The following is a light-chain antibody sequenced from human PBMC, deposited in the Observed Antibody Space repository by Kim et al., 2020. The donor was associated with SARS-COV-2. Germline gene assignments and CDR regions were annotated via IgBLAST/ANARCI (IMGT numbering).Light chain of an antibody. CDR3: HQYNKWPRT. Sequence: EIVMTQSPATLSVSPGERATLSCRASQTVSSNLAWYQQKPGQAPRLLISGASSRATGIPARFSGSGSGTEFTLTISSLQSEDFAVYYCHQYNKWPRTFGQGTRLEI. V-gene: IGKV3-15*01. CDR1: QTVSSN. J-gene: IGKJ2*01. CDR2: GAS.